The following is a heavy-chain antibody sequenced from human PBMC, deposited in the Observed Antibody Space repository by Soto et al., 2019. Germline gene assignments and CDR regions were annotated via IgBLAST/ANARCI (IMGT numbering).Heavy chain of an antibody. Sequence: HPGGSLRLSCAASGFTFSTYSMNWVRQAPGKGLEWVSYISSSSSTIYYVDSVKGRFTISKDNAKNSLYLQMNSLRAEDTAVYYCAREGSSGWGRSADYWGQGTLVTVSS. CDR3: AREGSSGWGRSADY. CDR1: GFTFSTYS. CDR2: ISSSSSTI. V-gene: IGHV3-48*01. D-gene: IGHD6-19*01. J-gene: IGHJ4*02.